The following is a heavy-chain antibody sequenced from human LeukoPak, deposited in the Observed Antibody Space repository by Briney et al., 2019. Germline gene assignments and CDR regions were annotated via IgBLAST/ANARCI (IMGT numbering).Heavy chain of an antibody. D-gene: IGHD3-10*01. CDR2: IIPIFGTA. Sequence: ASVRVSSKASGDTSSSYAISWVRQAPGQGVEWMGGIIPIFGTANYAQKFQGRVTITTDESTSTAYMELSSLRSEDTAVYYCARVTTMVRGVIIGAFDIWGQGTMVTVSS. CDR3: ARVTTMVRGVIIGAFDI. J-gene: IGHJ3*02. V-gene: IGHV1-69*05. CDR1: GDTSSSYA.